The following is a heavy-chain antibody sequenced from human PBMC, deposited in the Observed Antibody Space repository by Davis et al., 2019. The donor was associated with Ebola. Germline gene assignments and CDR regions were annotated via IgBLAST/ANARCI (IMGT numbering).Heavy chain of an antibody. CDR2: INAGNGNT. J-gene: IGHJ4*02. CDR3: ARVPGYSNGWYLFDY. V-gene: IGHV1-3*01. D-gene: IGHD6-19*01. Sequence: AASVKVSCKASGYTFTSYAMHWVRQAPRQRLEWMGWINAGNGNTKYSQKFQGRVTITRDTSASTAYMELSSLRSEDTAVYYCARVPGYSNGWYLFDYWGQGTLVTVSS. CDR1: GYTFTSYA.